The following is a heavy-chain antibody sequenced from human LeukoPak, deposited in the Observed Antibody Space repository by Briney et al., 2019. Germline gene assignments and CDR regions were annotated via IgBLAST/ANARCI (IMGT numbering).Heavy chain of an antibody. D-gene: IGHD6-19*01. Sequence: SETLSLTCTVSGDSISISTYYWGWIRQPPGKGLEWIGSFYYSEKTYYNPSLKSRVTIFVDTSKNQFSLKLSSVTAADTAVYYCARRGGWYRRDFDSWGQGTLVTVSS. CDR1: GDSISISTYY. CDR3: ARRGGWYRRDFDS. J-gene: IGHJ4*02. V-gene: IGHV4-39*01. CDR2: FYYSEKT.